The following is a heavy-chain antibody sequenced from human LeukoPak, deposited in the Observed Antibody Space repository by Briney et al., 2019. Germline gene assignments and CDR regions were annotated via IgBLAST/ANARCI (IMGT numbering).Heavy chain of an antibody. J-gene: IGHJ4*02. Sequence: ASVKVSCKASGYTFTSYAMHWVRQAPGQRLEWMGWINAGNGNTKYSQKFQGRVTITRDTSASTVYMELSSLRSEDTAVYYCAREDSSGWYYFDYWGQGTLVTVSS. CDR3: AREDSSGWYYFDY. CDR2: INAGNGNT. D-gene: IGHD6-19*01. V-gene: IGHV1-3*01. CDR1: GYTFTSYA.